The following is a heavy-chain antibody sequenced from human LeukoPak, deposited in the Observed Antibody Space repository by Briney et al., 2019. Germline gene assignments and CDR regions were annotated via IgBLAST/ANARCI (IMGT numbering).Heavy chain of an antibody. CDR1: GFTFRDYS. Sequence: GGSLRLSCAASGFTFRDYSMNWVRQAPGKGVEWISYIGIDSGNTNYADSVKGRFTISGDKAKNSPYLQMNSLRVEDTAVYYCARDYKYAFDNWGQGTLVTVSS. V-gene: IGHV3-48*01. D-gene: IGHD5-24*01. J-gene: IGHJ4*02. CDR2: IGIDSGNT. CDR3: ARDYKYAFDN.